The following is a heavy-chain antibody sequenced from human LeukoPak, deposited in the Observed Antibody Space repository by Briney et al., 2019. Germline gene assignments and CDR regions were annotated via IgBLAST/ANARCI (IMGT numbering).Heavy chain of an antibody. J-gene: IGHJ3*02. CDR3: AKDRWLQFPSAFDI. CDR1: GFAFSSYA. D-gene: IGHD5-24*01. CDR2: ITGSGAGT. Sequence: GGSLRLSCAASGFAFSSYAMTWVRQAPGKGLEWVSSITGSGAGTSYADSVKGRFTISRDNSKNTLYLQMNSLRAEDTAVYYCAKDRWLQFPSAFDIWGQGTMVTVSS. V-gene: IGHV3-23*01.